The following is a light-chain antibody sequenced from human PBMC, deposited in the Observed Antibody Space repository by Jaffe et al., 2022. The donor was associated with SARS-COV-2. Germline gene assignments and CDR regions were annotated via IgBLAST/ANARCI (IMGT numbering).Light chain of an antibody. CDR1: SSNIGRNT. CDR2: NNN. J-gene: IGLJ3*02. V-gene: IGLV1-44*01. CDR3: VTWDDSLNGWV. Sequence: QSVLTQPPSASGTPGQRVTISCSGSSSNIGRNTVNWYQQLPGTAPKLLIFNNNQRPSGVPDRFSGSKSGTSASLAISGLQSEDEADYYCVTWDDSLNGWVFGGGTKLTVL.